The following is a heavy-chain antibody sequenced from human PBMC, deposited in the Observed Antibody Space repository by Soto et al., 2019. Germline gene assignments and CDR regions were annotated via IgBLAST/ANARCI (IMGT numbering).Heavy chain of an antibody. Sequence: SETLSLTCTVSGGSISSSSYYWGWIRQPPGKGLEWIGSIYYSGSTYYNPSLKSRVTISVDTSKNQFSLKLSSVTAADTAVYYCARSPAGYCSGGSCYTTFDYWGQGTLVTVSS. CDR1: GGSISSSSYY. J-gene: IGHJ4*02. CDR3: ARSPAGYCSGGSCYTTFDY. V-gene: IGHV4-39*01. D-gene: IGHD2-15*01. CDR2: IYYSGST.